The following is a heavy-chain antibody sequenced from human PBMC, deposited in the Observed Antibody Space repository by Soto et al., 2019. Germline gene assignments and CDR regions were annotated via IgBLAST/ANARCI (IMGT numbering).Heavy chain of an antibody. CDR3: ARDYYDSSGYLQGFDP. V-gene: IGHV5-51*01. CDR1: GYSFTSYW. Sequence: PGESLKISCKGSGYSFTSYWIGWVRQMPGKGLEWMGIIYPGDSDTRYSPSFQGQVTISADKSISTAYLQWSSLKASDTAMYYCARDYYDSSGYLQGFDPWGQGTLVTVSS. CDR2: IYPGDSDT. J-gene: IGHJ5*02. D-gene: IGHD3-22*01.